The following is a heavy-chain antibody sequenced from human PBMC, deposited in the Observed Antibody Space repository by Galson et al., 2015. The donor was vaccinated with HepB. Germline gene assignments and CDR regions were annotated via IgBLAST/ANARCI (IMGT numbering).Heavy chain of an antibody. D-gene: IGHD4-17*01. Sequence: SVKVSCKASGYTFTSYYMHWVRQAPGQGLEWMGIINPSGGSTGYAQKFQGRVTMTRDTSTSTVYMELSSLRPEDTAVYYCARDRGGNGDYWGSWGQGTLVTVSS. V-gene: IGHV1-46*01. J-gene: IGHJ4*02. CDR1: GYTFTSYY. CDR2: INPSGGST. CDR3: ARDRGGNGDYWGS.